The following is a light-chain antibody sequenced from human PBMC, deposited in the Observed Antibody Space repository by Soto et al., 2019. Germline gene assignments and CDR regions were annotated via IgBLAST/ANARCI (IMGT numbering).Light chain of an antibody. CDR1: SSDVGGYNY. CDR3: SSYTSRPTPAYV. Sequence: QSALTQPASVSGSPGQSITISCTGTSSDVGGYNYVSWYQQYPGKAPKLLIYEVTNRPSGVSNRFSGSKSGDTASLTISGLQAEDEADYYCSSYTSRPTPAYVFATGTKVTVL. J-gene: IGLJ1*01. V-gene: IGLV2-14*03. CDR2: EVT.